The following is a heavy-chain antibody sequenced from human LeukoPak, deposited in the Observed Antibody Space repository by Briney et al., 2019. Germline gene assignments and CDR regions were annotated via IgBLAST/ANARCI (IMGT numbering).Heavy chain of an antibody. V-gene: IGHV4-34*01. D-gene: IGHD5-12*01. CDR2: INHSGST. CDR3: ARVKWLRRLDAFDI. CDR1: GGSFNGYY. Sequence: SETLSLTCAVYGGSFNGYYWSWIRQPPGKGLEWIGEINHSGSTNYNPSLKSRVTISVDTSKNQFSLKLSSVTAADTAVYYCARVKWLRRLDAFDIWGQGTMVTVSS. J-gene: IGHJ3*02.